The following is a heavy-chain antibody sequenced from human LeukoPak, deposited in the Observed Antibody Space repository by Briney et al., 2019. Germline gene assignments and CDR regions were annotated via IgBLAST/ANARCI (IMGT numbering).Heavy chain of an antibody. D-gene: IGHD2-2*02. J-gene: IGHJ4*02. V-gene: IGHV1-46*01. Sequence: ASVKVSCKASGYTFTSYYMHWVRQAPGQGLEWMGIINPSGGSTSYAQKFQGRVTMTRDMSTSTVYMELSSLRSEDTAAYYCARDACSSTSCYTYYFDYWGQGTLVTVSS. CDR3: ARDACSSTSCYTYYFDY. CDR2: INPSGGST. CDR1: GYTFTSYY.